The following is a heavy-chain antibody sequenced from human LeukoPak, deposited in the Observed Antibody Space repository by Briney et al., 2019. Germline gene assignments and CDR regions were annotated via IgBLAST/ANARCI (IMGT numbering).Heavy chain of an antibody. CDR3: ARGRPVRGVNLNLPTYYYYYSYMDV. CDR2: IYYNGST. CDR1: GGSISSHY. Sequence: SETLSLTCTVSGGSISSHYWSWIRQPPGKGLEWMGYIYYNGSTNYNPSLKSRVTISVDTSKNQYFLKLSSVTAADTAVYYYARGRPVRGVNLNLPTYYYYYSYMDVWGKGTAVTVSS. D-gene: IGHD3-10*01. J-gene: IGHJ6*03. V-gene: IGHV4-59*11.